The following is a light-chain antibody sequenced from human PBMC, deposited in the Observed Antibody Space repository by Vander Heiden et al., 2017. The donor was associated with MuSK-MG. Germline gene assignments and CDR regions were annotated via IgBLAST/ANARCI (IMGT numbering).Light chain of an antibody. J-gene: IGLJ3*02. CDR2: GVT. Sequence: QSALTQPPSASGSPGQSVTISCSGTSTDIGGYNYVSWYQQHPGKAPKLIISGVTERPSGVPDRFSGSKSGNTASLTVSGLQAEDEADYYCISYAGSNNLVFGGGTKLTVL. CDR1: STDIGGYNY. CDR3: ISYAGSNNLV. V-gene: IGLV2-8*01.